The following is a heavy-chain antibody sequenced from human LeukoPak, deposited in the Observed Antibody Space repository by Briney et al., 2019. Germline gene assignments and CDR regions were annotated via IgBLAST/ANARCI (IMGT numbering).Heavy chain of an antibody. J-gene: IGHJ4*02. CDR3: ARDKDDYVWGTYRW. CDR2: IYHPGST. Sequence: PSETLSLTCAVSGYSISSGYYWGWVRQAPGKGREEIGSIYHPGSTDYNPSLKSRLTISVDMSKHQFSLNLRSVTAADTAVYYCARDKDDYVWGTYRWWGQGMLVTVSS. D-gene: IGHD3-16*02. CDR1: GYSISSGYY. V-gene: IGHV4-38-2*01.